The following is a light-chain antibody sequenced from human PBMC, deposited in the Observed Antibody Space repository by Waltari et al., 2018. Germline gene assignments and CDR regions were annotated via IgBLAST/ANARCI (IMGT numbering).Light chain of an antibody. CDR1: TSDVGGYNY. Sequence: QSALTQPASVSGSPGQSITISCTGTTSDVGGYNYVSWYQQHPGKAPNNVIYDVNNRPSGVSTRLPGSKSGNTSSLTISGLQTEDEADYHCSSYTGGTTLVVFGGGTKLTVL. V-gene: IGLV2-14*03. CDR2: DVN. J-gene: IGLJ2*01. CDR3: SSYTGGTTLVV.